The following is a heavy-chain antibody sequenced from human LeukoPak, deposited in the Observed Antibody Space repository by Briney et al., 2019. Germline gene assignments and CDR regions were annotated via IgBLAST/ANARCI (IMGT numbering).Heavy chain of an antibody. J-gene: IGHJ4*02. CDR2: ISSSSSYI. D-gene: IGHD6-19*01. CDR3: ARDGEYSSGSFDY. CDR1: GFTFSSYS. Sequence: GGSLRLSCAASGFTFSSYSMNWVRQAPGKGLEWVSSISSSSSYIYYADSVKGRFTTSRDNAKNSLYLQMNSLRAEDTAVYYCARDGEYSSGSFDYWGQGTLVTVSS. V-gene: IGHV3-21*01.